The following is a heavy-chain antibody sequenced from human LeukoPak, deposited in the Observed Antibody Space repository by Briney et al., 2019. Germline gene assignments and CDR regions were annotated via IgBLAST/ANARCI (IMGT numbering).Heavy chain of an antibody. CDR1: GFTFSSYA. CDR3: AGRYDSSGYPLH. Sequence: GGSLRLSCAASGFTFSSYAMSWVRQAPGKGLEWVSAISGSGGSTYYADSAKGRFTISRDNSKNTLYLQMNSLRAEDTAVYYCAGRYDSSGYPLHWGQGTLVTVSS. CDR2: ISGSGGST. D-gene: IGHD3-22*01. J-gene: IGHJ4*02. V-gene: IGHV3-23*01.